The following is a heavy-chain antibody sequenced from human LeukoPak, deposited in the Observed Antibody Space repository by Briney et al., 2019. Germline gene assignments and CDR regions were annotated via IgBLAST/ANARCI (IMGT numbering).Heavy chain of an antibody. D-gene: IGHD4-17*01. CDR3: ARTVAYGDYPYYFDY. CDR1: GFTFSSYA. Sequence: GRSLRLSCAASGFTFSSYAMHWVRQAPGKGLEWVAVISYDGSNKYYADSVKGRFTISRDNSKYTLYLQMNSLRAEDTAVYYCARTVAYGDYPYYFDYWGQGTLVTVSS. V-gene: IGHV3-30*04. J-gene: IGHJ4*02. CDR2: ISYDGSNK.